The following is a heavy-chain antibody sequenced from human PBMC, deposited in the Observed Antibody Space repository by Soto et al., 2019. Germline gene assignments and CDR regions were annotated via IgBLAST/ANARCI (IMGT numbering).Heavy chain of an antibody. Sequence: VQLVESEGGLVKTGGSLRLSCAASGFTFTDAWMNWVRHAPGKGLEWVGRIKSKGSGGTTDYAAPVKGRFTISRDDSKNTLYLQMDRLQIGDTAVYFCIWQSDYIGTWHWGQGTLVTVSS. CDR1: GFTFTDAW. J-gene: IGHJ4*02. CDR3: IWQSDYIGTWH. CDR2: IKSKGSGGTT. D-gene: IGHD5-12*01. V-gene: IGHV3-15*07.